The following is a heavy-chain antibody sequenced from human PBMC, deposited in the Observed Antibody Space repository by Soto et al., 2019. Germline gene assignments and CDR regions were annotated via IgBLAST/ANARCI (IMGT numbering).Heavy chain of an antibody. CDR2: IIPIFGTA. D-gene: IGHD2-21*02. J-gene: IGHJ6*02. CDR1: GGTFSSYA. Sequence: GASVKVSCKASGGTFSSYAISWVRQAPGQGLEWMGGIIPIFGTANYAQKFQGRVTITADESTSTAYMELSSLRSEDTAVYYGARVAVGYCGGDCYSLGYYYYGMDVWGQGTTVTVSS. CDR3: ARVAVGYCGGDCYSLGYYYYGMDV. V-gene: IGHV1-69*13.